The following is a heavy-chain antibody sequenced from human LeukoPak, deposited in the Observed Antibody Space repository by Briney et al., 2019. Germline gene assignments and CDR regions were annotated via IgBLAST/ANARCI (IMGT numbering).Heavy chain of an antibody. J-gene: IGHJ4*02. CDR3: ARDAGLLEWLLPED. V-gene: IGHV3-30*01. Sequence: GGSLRLSCADSGFTFRSYAMHWVRQAPGKGLEWVAVISYDGSNKYYADSVKGRFTISRDNSKNTLYLQMNSLRAEDTAVYYCARDAGLLEWLLPEDWGQGTLVTVSS. CDR1: GFTFRSYA. CDR2: ISYDGSNK. D-gene: IGHD3-3*01.